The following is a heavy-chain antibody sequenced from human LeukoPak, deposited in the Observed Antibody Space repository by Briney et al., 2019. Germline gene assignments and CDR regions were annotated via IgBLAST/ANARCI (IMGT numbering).Heavy chain of an antibody. V-gene: IGHV1-2*02. CDR1: GYTFTGYY. J-gene: IGHJ6*03. Sequence: ASVKVSCKASGYTFTGYYMHWVRQAPGQGLEWMGSINPHSGATHYAEKFQGRVTMTRDTSMSTAYLELSWLRSDDTAMFYCARDRAEHLLLSLGTPDYYMDVWGKGTTVTVSS. CDR2: INPHSGAT. D-gene: IGHD3-10*01. CDR3: ARDRAEHLLLSLGTPDYYMDV.